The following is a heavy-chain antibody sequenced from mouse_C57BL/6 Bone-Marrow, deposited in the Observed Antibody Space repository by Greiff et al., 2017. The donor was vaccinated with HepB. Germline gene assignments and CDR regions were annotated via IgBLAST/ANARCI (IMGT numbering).Heavy chain of an antibody. D-gene: IGHD1-1*01. CDR3: TTDGSGRYYYAMDY. CDR1: GFNIKDDY. CDR2: IDPENGDT. Sequence: VQLQQSGAELVRPGASVKLSCTASGFNIKDDYMHWVKQRPEQGLEWIGWIDPENGDTEYASKFQGKATITADTSSNTAYLQLSSLTSEDTAVYYCTTDGSGRYYYAMDYWGQGTSVTVSS. J-gene: IGHJ4*01. V-gene: IGHV14-4*01.